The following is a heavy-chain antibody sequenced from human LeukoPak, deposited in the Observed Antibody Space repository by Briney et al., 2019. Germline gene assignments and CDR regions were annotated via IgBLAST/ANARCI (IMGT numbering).Heavy chain of an antibody. CDR1: GFTFSNSW. J-gene: IGHJ4*02. V-gene: IGHV3-30-3*01. D-gene: IGHD3-3*01. Sequence: GGSLRLSCTASGFTFSNSWMHWVRQAPGKGLEWVAVISYDGSNKYYADSVKGRFTISRDNSKNTLYLQMNSLRAEDTAVYYCARDEEIFGVLIDYWGQGTLVTVSS. CDR3: ARDEEIFGVLIDY. CDR2: ISYDGSNK.